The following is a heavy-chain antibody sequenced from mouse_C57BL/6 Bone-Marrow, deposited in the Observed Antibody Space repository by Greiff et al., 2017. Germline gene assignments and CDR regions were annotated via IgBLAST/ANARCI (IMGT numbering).Heavy chain of an antibody. CDR2: IDPANGNT. D-gene: IGHD1-1*01. CDR3: AIHITTVVVTRYFDV. J-gene: IGHJ1*03. CDR1: GFNIKNTY. Sequence: VQLQQSVAELVRPGASVKLSCTASGFNIKNTYMHWVKQRPEQGLEWIGRIDPANGNTKYAPKFQGKATITADTSSNTAYLQLSSLTSEDTAIYYGAIHITTVVVTRYFDVWGTGTTVTVSS. V-gene: IGHV14-3*01.